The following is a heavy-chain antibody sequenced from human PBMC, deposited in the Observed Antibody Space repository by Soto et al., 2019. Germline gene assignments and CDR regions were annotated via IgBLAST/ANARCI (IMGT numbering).Heavy chain of an antibody. V-gene: IGHV4-39*01. CDR2: IYYSGST. J-gene: IGHJ4*02. CDR3: AGTYYDILTGHQPDFDY. Sequence: QLQLQESGPGLVKPSETLSLTCTVSGGSISSSSYYWGWIRQPPGKGLEWIGSIYYSGSTYYNPSLKSRVTLSVDTSKNQFSLKLSSVTAADTAVYYCAGTYYDILTGHQPDFDYWGQGTLVTVSS. CDR1: GGSISSSSYY. D-gene: IGHD3-9*01.